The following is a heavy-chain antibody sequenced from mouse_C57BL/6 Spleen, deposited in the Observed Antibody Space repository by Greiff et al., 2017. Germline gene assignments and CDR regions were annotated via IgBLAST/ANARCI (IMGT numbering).Heavy chain of an antibody. Sequence: DVQLQESGPGLVKPSQSLSLTCSVTGYSITSGYYWNWIRQFPGNKLEWMGYISYDGSNNYNPSLKNRISITRDTSKNQFFLKLNSVTTEDTATYYCARDDDYDDYAMDYWGQGTSVTVSS. CDR1: GYSITSGYY. CDR3: ARDDDYDDYAMDY. D-gene: IGHD2-4*01. CDR2: ISYDGSN. V-gene: IGHV3-6*01. J-gene: IGHJ4*01.